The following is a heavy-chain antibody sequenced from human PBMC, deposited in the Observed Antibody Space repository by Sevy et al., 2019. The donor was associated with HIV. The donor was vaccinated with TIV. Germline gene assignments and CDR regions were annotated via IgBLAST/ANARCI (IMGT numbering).Heavy chain of an antibody. J-gene: IGHJ4*02. CDR2: ISSSGHTI. V-gene: IGHV3-11*01. Sequence: SLKISCAASGFTFSDYYMSWIRQAPGKGLELVSYISSSGHTIYYADSVKGRFTISRDDAKNSVFLQMNRLRADDTAVYYCATEVDYSSSALDYWGQGTLVTVSS. CDR3: ATEVDYSSSALDY. D-gene: IGHD6-6*01. CDR1: GFTFSDYY.